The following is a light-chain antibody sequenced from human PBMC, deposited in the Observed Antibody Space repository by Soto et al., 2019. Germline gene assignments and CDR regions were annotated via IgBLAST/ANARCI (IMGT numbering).Light chain of an antibody. CDR2: SNN. Sequence: QLVLTQPPSASGTPGQRITISCSGSSSNIGSHTVNWHQQVPGTAPKLLIYSNNERPSGVPDRFSGSKSGTSASLAISGRQSGDEADYYCAAWDDSLNGVIFGGGTKLTVL. V-gene: IGLV1-44*01. CDR3: AAWDDSLNGVI. CDR1: SSNIGSHT. J-gene: IGLJ2*01.